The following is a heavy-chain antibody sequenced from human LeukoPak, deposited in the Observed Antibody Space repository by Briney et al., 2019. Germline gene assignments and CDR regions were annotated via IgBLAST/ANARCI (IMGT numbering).Heavy chain of an antibody. V-gene: IGHV3-33*01. CDR3: ARVPDSSSCDY. D-gene: IGHD6-13*01. CDR1: GFTFSSYG. CDR2: IWYDGSNK. Sequence: QPGRSLRLSCAASGFTFSSYGMHWVRQAPGKGLEWVAVIWYDGSNKYYADSVKGRFIISRDNSKNTLYLQMNSLRAEDTAVYYCARVPDSSSCDYWGQGTLVTVSS. J-gene: IGHJ4*02.